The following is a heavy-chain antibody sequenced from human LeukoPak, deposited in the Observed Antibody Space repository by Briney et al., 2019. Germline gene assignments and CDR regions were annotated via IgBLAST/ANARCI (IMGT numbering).Heavy chain of an antibody. D-gene: IGHD4-17*01. CDR2: IYYSGST. Sequence: PSETLSLTCTVSGGSISSYYWSWIRQPPGKGLEWIGYIYYSGSTNYNPSLKSRVTISVDTSKNQFSLKLSSVTAADTAVYYCARVSRVRGDADAFDIWGQGTMVTVSS. CDR1: GGSISSYY. V-gene: IGHV4-59*12. CDR3: ARVSRVRGDADAFDI. J-gene: IGHJ3*02.